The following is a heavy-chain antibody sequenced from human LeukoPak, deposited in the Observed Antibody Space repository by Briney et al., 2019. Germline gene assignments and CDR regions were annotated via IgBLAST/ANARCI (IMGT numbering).Heavy chain of an antibody. CDR1: GGSISSYY. D-gene: IGHD3-3*01. J-gene: IGHJ4*02. CDR3: ARVGRRVDFWSGYYPYYFDY. V-gene: IGHV4-59*01. Sequence: SETLSLTCTVSGGSISSYYWSWIRQPPGKGLEWIGYIYYSGSTNYNPPLKSRVTISVDTSKNQFSLKLNSVTAADTAVYYCARVGRRVDFWSGYYPYYFDYWGQGTLVTVSS. CDR2: IYYSGST.